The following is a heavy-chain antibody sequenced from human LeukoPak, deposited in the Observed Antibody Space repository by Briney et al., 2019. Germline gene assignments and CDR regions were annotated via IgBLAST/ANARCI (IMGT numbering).Heavy chain of an antibody. CDR1: GGSISSYY. J-gene: IGHJ4*02. D-gene: IGHD3-16*01. Sequence: SETLSLTCTVSGGSISSYYRSWIRQPPGKGLEWIGYSSYSGSSNYNPSLKSRVTISVDTSKNQFSLKLNSVTAADTAVYYCARGRGGISYFDYWGQGTLVTVSS. CDR3: ARGRGGISYFDY. CDR2: SSYSGSS. V-gene: IGHV4-59*01.